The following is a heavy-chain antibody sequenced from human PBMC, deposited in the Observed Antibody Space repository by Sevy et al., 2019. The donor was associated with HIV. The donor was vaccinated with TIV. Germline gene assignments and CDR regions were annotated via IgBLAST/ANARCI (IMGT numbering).Heavy chain of an antibody. Sequence: GGSLRLSCAASGFTFNNAWMTWVRQAPGKGLEWVGRIKSKPDGGTALYAAPVKGRFTISRDDSKNTLYLQMNGLKTEDTAMYYCTTDSAKYNGIHHAFEIWGQGTMVTVSS. V-gene: IGHV3-15*01. D-gene: IGHD1-26*01. CDR2: IKSKPDGGTA. J-gene: IGHJ3*02. CDR3: TTDSAKYNGIHHAFEI. CDR1: GFTFNNAW.